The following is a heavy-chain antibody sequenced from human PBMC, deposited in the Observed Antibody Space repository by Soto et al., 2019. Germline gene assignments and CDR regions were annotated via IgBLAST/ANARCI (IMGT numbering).Heavy chain of an antibody. V-gene: IGHV1-3*01. Sequence: QVQLVQSGAEVKKPGASVKISCKASGYTFTRYTMNWVRQAPGQRLEWMGWINPDNGNTKSSQKFQDRVIITRDTSASTAYMDLSSLRCEDTAVYYCARGIATGQLEPWGQGTLVTVSS. J-gene: IGHJ5*02. CDR1: GYTFTRYT. CDR2: INPDNGNT. CDR3: ARGIATGQLEP. D-gene: IGHD2-15*01.